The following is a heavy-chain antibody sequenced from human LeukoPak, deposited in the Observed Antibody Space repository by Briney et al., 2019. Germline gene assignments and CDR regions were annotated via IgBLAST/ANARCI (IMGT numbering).Heavy chain of an antibody. V-gene: IGHV3-53*01. CDR1: GFSVSSNY. CDR3: AKGGVYYDMTLGILDY. D-gene: IGHD3-9*01. CDR2: IYSGGYT. J-gene: IGHJ4*02. Sequence: GGSLRLSCAASGFSVSSNYMSWVRQAPGKGLEWVSVIYSGGYTNYADSVKGRFTISRDNSKNTLYLQMNSLRVEDTAVYYCAKGGVYYDMTLGILDYWGQGTLVTVSS.